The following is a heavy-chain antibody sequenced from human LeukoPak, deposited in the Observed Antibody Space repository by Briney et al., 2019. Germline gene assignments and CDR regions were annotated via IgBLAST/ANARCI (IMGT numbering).Heavy chain of an antibody. CDR1: GFTFSSYA. Sequence: GGSLRLSCAASGFTFSSYAMHWVRQAPGKGLEWVSYISSSGSIIYYADSVKGRFTISRDNAKNSLYLQMNSLRAEDTAVYYCARRRDSGSLQHFDYWGQGTLVTVSS. D-gene: IGHD1-26*01. J-gene: IGHJ4*02. V-gene: IGHV3-48*04. CDR3: ARRRDSGSLQHFDY. CDR2: ISSSGSII.